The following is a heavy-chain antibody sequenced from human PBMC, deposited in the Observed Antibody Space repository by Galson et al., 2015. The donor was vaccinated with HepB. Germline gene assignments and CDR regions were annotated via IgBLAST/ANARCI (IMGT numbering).Heavy chain of an antibody. CDR3: ARDQGYCSGITCLIYDY. D-gene: IGHD2-2*01. J-gene: IGHJ4*02. CDR2: ISENGGST. V-gene: IGHV3-23*01. CDR1: GFTFKSHS. Sequence: SLRLSCAASGFTFKSHSMSWVRQAPGKGLEWVSAISENGGSTHYADSVKGRFTTSRDNSKNTLYLQMNSVRAEDTAVYYCARDQGYCSGITCLIYDYWGQGTLVTVS.